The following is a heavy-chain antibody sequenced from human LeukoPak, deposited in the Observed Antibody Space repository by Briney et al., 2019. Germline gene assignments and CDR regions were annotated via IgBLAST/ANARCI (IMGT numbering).Heavy chain of an antibody. D-gene: IGHD6-13*01. CDR1: GFTFSSYA. Sequence: GSLRLSCAASGFTFSSYAMHWVRQAPGKGLEWVAVISYDGSNKYYADSVKGRFTISRDNSKNTLYLQMNSLRAEDTAVYYCARASSQLVSWFDPWGQGTLVTVSS. CDR2: ISYDGSNK. J-gene: IGHJ5*02. CDR3: ARASSQLVSWFDP. V-gene: IGHV3-30*04.